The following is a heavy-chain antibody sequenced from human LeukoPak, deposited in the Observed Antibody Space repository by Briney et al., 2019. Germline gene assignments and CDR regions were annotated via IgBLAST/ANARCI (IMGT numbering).Heavy chain of an antibody. CDR3: ARVGYSSSWSPSDY. CDR2: MNSRGSII. D-gene: IGHD6-13*01. Sequence: PGGSLRLSCAASGFTFSDYEMNWVRQAPGKGLEWIAYMNSRGSIIYFADSVRGRFSTSRDNAKNSLYLQMNSLRAEDTAVYYCARVGYSSSWSPSDYWGQGALVTVSS. CDR1: GFTFSDYE. J-gene: IGHJ4*02. V-gene: IGHV3-48*03.